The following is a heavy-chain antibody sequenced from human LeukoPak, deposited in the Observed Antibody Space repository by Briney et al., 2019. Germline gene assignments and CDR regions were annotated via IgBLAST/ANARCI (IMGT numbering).Heavy chain of an antibody. CDR3: ATENYYDSVGFDY. D-gene: IGHD3-22*01. CDR2: IYYSGST. V-gene: IGHV4-39*07. CDR1: GGSISSSNFY. Sequence: SETLSLTCTVSGGSISSSNFYWGWIRQPPGKGLEWIGSIYYSGSTYYNPSLKSRVSISVDTSKNQFSLKLNSVTAADTAVYYCATENYYDSVGFDYWGQGTLVTISS. J-gene: IGHJ4*02.